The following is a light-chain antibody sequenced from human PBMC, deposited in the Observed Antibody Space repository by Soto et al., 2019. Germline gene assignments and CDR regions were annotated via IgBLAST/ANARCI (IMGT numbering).Light chain of an antibody. J-gene: IGKJ1*01. CDR3: HQHRNKPPLT. V-gene: IGKV3-11*01. CDR1: RSSKDF. CDR2: ASS. Sequence: TKCPIPMTLSPCAIATLSCKGKRSSKDFLACHQQKPDQAPRLIISASSIRTTGIPARFSGSGSGTYFPPTISIVQHDYAVFYCHQHRNKPPLTFGQGTKVDIK.